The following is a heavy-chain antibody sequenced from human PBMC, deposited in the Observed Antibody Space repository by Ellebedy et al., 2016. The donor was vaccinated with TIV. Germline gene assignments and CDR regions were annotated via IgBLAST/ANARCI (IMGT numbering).Heavy chain of an antibody. D-gene: IGHD2-2*01. CDR2: ISYDGSNK. CDR3: AKEPYCSSTSCRGTDWFDP. Sequence: GESLKISXAASGFTFSSYGMHWVRQAPGKGLEWVAVISYDGSNKYYADSVKGRFTISRDNSKNTLYLQMNSLRAEDTAVYYCAKEPYCSSTSCRGTDWFDPWGQGTLVTVSS. V-gene: IGHV3-30*18. J-gene: IGHJ5*02. CDR1: GFTFSSYG.